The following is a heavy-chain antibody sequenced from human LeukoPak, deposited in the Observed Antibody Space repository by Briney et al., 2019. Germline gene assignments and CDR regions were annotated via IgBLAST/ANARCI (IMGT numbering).Heavy chain of an antibody. V-gene: IGHV4-59*01. Sequence: SETLSLTCTVSGGSISSYYWRWIRQPPGKGLEWIGYIYCSGSTNYNPSLKSRVTISVDTSKNQFSLKLSSVTAADTAVYYCASASYYDYVWGSYRREGPFDYWGQGTLVTVSS. J-gene: IGHJ4*02. CDR2: IYCSGST. D-gene: IGHD3-16*02. CDR1: GGSISSYY. CDR3: ASASYYDYVWGSYRREGPFDY.